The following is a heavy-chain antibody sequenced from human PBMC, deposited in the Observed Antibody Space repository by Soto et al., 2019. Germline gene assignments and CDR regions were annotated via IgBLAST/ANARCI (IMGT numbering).Heavy chain of an antibody. CDR2: IVVGSGKT. CDR3: SADGRYNLNLYAFDF. Sequence: QMQLVQSGPEVKKPGTSVKVSCKASGFTFTRSAVQWVRQARGQRLEWIGWIVVGSGKTNYAQKFQERVTITRDMSTSTAYMELSSLRSEDTAVYYCSADGRYNLNLYAFDFWGQGTMVTVSS. J-gene: IGHJ3*01. CDR1: GFTFTRSA. D-gene: IGHD1-20*01. V-gene: IGHV1-58*01.